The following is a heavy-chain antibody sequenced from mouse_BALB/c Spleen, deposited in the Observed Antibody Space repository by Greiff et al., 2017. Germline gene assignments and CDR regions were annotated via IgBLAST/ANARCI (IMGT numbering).Heavy chain of an antibody. Sequence: VHLVESGPGLVAPSQSLSITCTVSGFSLTGYGVNWVRQPPGKGLEWLGMIWGDGSTDYNSALKSRLSISKDNSKSQVFLKMNSLQTDDTARYYCARNYYGSNPSYAMDYWGQGTSVTVSS. J-gene: IGHJ4*01. CDR3: ARNYYGSNPSYAMDY. CDR1: GFSLTGYG. D-gene: IGHD1-1*01. V-gene: IGHV2-6-7*01. CDR2: IWGDGST.